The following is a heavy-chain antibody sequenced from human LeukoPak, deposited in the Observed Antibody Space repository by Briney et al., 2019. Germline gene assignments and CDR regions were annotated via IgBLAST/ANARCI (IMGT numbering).Heavy chain of an antibody. CDR2: IYYSGST. CDR1: GYSISSSNW. V-gene: IGHV4-28*01. J-gene: IGHJ3*02. Sequence: PSETLSLTCAVSGYSISSSNWWGWIRQPPGKGLEWIGYIYYSGSTNYNPSLKSRVTMSVDTSKNQFSLKLNSVTAADTAVYYCAKSNGYGLVDIWGQGTMVTISS. D-gene: IGHD3-10*01. CDR3: AKSNGYGLVDI.